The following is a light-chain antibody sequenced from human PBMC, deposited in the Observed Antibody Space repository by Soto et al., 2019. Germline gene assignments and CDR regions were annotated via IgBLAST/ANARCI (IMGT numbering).Light chain of an antibody. J-gene: IGKJ1*01. CDR3: QQSYSTTWT. CDR2: AAS. Sequence: DIQMTQSPSSLFASVGDRVTITCRASQGISTYLNWYQQKPGKAPKLLIYAASSLQSGVPSRFSGSGSETDFTLTISSLQPEHFATYSCQQSYSTTWTFGQGTKVDIK. V-gene: IGKV1-39*01. CDR1: QGISTY.